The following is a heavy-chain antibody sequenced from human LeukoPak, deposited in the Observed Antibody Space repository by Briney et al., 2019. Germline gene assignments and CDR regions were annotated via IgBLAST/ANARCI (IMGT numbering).Heavy chain of an antibody. D-gene: IGHD4-11*01. J-gene: IGHJ5*02. CDR3: AREDSNWFDP. V-gene: IGHV1-2*06. Sequence: RQAPGQXXEWMGRINPNSGGTNYAQKFQGRVTMTRDTSISTAYMELSRLRSDDTAVYYCAREDSNWFDPWGQGTLVTVSS. CDR2: INPNSGGT.